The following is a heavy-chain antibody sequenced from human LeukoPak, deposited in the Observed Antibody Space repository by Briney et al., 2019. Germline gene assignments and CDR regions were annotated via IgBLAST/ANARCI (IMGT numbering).Heavy chain of an antibody. J-gene: IGHJ4*02. CDR1: GFTVSSNY. Sequence: GGSPRLSCAASGFTVSSNYMSWVRQAPGKGLEWVSVIYSGGSTYYADSVKGRFTISRDNSKNTLYLQMNSLRAEDTAVYYCARAVVTAILDYWGQGTLVTVSS. V-gene: IGHV3-53*01. CDR2: IYSGGST. CDR3: ARAVVTAILDY. D-gene: IGHD2-21*02.